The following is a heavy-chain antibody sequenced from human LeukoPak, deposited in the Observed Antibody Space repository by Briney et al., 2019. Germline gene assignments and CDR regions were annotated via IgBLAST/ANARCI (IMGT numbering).Heavy chain of an antibody. V-gene: IGHV4-59*08. Sequence: SETLSLTCTVSGDSISSYYWSWVRQPPGKGLEWIGYMYYSGSTNYSPSLESRVTMSVDTSKNQFSLKVNSVTAADTAVYYCARHWSSSGWLMDYWGQGTLVTVSS. J-gene: IGHJ4*02. CDR2: MYYSGST. CDR1: GDSISSYY. CDR3: ARHWSSSGWLMDY. D-gene: IGHD6-19*01.